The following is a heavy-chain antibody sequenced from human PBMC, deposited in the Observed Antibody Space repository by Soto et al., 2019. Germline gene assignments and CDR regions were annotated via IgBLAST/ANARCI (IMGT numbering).Heavy chain of an antibody. V-gene: IGHV4-30-2*01. D-gene: IGHD3-10*01. CDR3: RASGFGSGSSGTYYGLDV. CDR1: GDSIASGAYS. Sequence: QLQLQESGSGLVKPSQTLSLTCAVSGDSIASGAYSWSWVRQPPGKGLEWIGYIYHSGNTYYNPSLKSRVTFSLDRSKNQFSLNMNSVTAADTAVYYCRASGFGSGSSGTYYGLDVWGQGTTVTVSS. CDR2: IYHSGNT. J-gene: IGHJ6*02.